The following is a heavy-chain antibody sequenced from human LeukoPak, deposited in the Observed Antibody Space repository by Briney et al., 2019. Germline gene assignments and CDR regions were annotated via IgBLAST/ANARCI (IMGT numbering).Heavy chain of an antibody. CDR3: ARGNLYNRNVDV. Sequence: GASVKVSCKASGYTFTGYYMHWVRQAPGQGLEWMGWINPNSGGTNYGQKFQGRVTMTRDTSISTAYMELSRLRSDDTAVYYCARGNLYNRNVDVWGKGTTVTVSS. CDR2: INPNSGGT. V-gene: IGHV1-2*02. D-gene: IGHD1-14*01. J-gene: IGHJ6*04. CDR1: GYTFTGYY.